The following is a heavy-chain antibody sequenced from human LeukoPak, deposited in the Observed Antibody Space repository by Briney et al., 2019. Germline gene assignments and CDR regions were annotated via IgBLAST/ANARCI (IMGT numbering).Heavy chain of an antibody. J-gene: IGHJ5*02. CDR3: ARAMMWYSGCS. Sequence: ASVKVSCKASGYTSTNYYMHWVRQAPGQGLEWMGTLNPAEGTTIYAQKFQARVSISSDTSTSTVYMELSSLRSDDTAMYYCARAMMWYSGCSWGLGTLVTVSS. CDR2: LNPAEGTT. D-gene: IGHD2-15*01. CDR1: GYTSTNYY. V-gene: IGHV1-46*01.